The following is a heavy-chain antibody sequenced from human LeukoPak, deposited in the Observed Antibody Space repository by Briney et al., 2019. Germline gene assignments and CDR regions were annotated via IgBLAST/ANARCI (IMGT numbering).Heavy chain of an antibody. D-gene: IGHD4/OR15-4a*01. CDR2: ISGSGGST. CDR3: ATVLTAQRFDY. V-gene: IGHV3-23*01. CDR1: GSTFSNYV. Sequence: PGGSLRLSCAASGSTFSNYVMTWVRQAPGRGLEWVSSISGSGGSTYYADSVKGRFTISRDKSKSTVYLQKNSLRAEDTAIYYCATVLTAQRFDYWGQGALVTVSS. J-gene: IGHJ4*02.